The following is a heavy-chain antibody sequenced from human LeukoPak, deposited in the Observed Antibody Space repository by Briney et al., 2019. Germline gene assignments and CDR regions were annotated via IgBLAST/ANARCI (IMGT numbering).Heavy chain of an antibody. D-gene: IGHD3-3*01. V-gene: IGHV4-30-2*01. Sequence: SETLSLTCTVSGGSISSGGYYWSWIRQPPGKGLEWIGYIYHSGSTCYNPSLKSRVTISVDRSKNQFSLKLSSVTAADTAVYYCARVQPVSPDFWSGYPDYWGQGTLVTVSS. CDR1: GGSISSGGYY. J-gene: IGHJ4*02. CDR3: ARVQPVSPDFWSGYPDY. CDR2: IYHSGST.